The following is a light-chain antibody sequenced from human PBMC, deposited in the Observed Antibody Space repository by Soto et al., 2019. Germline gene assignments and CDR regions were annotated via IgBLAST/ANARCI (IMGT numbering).Light chain of an antibody. J-gene: IGKJ4*01. CDR1: QTVSNTY. V-gene: IGKV3-20*01. Sequence: EIVLTQFPGALSLSPGERVTLSCRASQTVSNTYLAWYQQKSGQAPKFLIYGASNRATGIPDRFSGSGSGTDFTLTISSMVPEDFAVYDCQQYGACPPTFGGGTKVEIK. CDR2: GAS. CDR3: QQYGACPPT.